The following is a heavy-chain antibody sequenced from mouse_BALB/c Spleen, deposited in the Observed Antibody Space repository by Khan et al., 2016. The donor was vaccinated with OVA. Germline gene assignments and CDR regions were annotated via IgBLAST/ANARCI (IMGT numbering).Heavy chain of an antibody. CDR2: ISSGGNT. Sequence: EVQLVESGGGLVKPGGSLKVSCAASGFTFSNYGMSWVRQTPEKRMDWVASISSGGNTYYIDSVKGRFTISRDNVRNILYLQMSSLRSEDTAMYYCARDYWFVYWGQGTLGTVSA. J-gene: IGHJ3*01. CDR1: GFTFSNYG. CDR3: ARDYWFVY. V-gene: IGHV5-6-5*01.